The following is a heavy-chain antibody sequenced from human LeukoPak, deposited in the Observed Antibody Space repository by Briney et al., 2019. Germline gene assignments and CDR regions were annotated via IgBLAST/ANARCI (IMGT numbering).Heavy chain of an antibody. CDR2: ISAYNGNT. Sequence: ASVKVSCKASGYTFTSYGISWVRQAPGQGLEWMGWISAYNGNTNYAQKLQGRVTMTTDTSTSTAYMELRSLRSDDTAVYYCARENGYSSGWYAPGYYYYYMDVWGKGTTVTISS. CDR1: GYTFTSYG. V-gene: IGHV1-18*01. CDR3: ARENGYSSGWYAPGYYYYYMDV. D-gene: IGHD6-19*01. J-gene: IGHJ6*03.